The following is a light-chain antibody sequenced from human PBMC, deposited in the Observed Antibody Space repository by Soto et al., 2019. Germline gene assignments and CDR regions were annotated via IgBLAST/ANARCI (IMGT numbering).Light chain of an antibody. CDR2: DNN. Sequence: QSVLTQPPSVSAAPGQKVTISCSGSSSNIGNNYVSWYQQLPGTVPKLLIYDNNKRPSGIPDRFSGSKSGTSATLGITGLQTGDEADYYCGTWDSTLSYVCGTGTKVTVL. V-gene: IGLV1-51*01. CDR1: SSNIGNNY. CDR3: GTWDSTLSYV. J-gene: IGLJ1*01.